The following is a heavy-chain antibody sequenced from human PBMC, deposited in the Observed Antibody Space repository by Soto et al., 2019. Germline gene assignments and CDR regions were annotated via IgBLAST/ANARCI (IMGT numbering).Heavy chain of an antibody. D-gene: IGHD5-12*01. J-gene: IGHJ6*02. CDR2: IIPIFGTA. Sequence: SVKVSCKASGGTFSSYAISWVRQAPGQGLEWMGGIIPIFGTANYAQKFQGRVTITADESTSTAYMDLQMNSLRAEDTAVYYCARDRAGVGYNIDVWGQGTTVTVSS. CDR1: GGTFSSYA. CDR3: ARDRAGVGYNIDV. V-gene: IGHV1-69*13.